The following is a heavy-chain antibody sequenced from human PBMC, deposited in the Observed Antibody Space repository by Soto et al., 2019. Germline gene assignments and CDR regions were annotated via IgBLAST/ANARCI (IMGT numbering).Heavy chain of an antibody. V-gene: IGHV3-13*05. CDR3: ARAYSGRLPRRADYYYALDV. J-gene: IGHJ6*02. D-gene: IGHD2-15*01. CDR1: GFTFSAYD. CDR2: LGAADDP. Sequence: EVQLVESGGGVVQPGGSLRLSCAASGFTFSAYDMHWVRQVPGKGLEWVSALGAADDPYYVRSVKGRFTISRENAKNSLYLQMNGLRAGDTAVYYCARAYSGRLPRRADYYYALDVWGQGTTVTVSS.